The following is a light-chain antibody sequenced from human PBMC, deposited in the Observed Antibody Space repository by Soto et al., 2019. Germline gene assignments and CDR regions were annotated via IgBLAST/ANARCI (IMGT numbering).Light chain of an antibody. CDR1: QTINNW. CDR2: DVS. CDR3: QQYNTFWT. Sequence: DIPMTQSPSTLSASVGDRVTITCRASQTINNWLAWYQQKPGKAPKLLIYDVSTLGSGVPSRFSGSGSGTDFTLTISGLQPDDSATYFCQQYNTFWTFAQGTKVEIK. V-gene: IGKV1-5*01. J-gene: IGKJ1*01.